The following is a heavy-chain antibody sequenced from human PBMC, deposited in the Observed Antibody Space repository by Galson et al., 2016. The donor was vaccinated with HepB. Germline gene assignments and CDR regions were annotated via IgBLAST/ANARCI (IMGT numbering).Heavy chain of an antibody. CDR2: LSGSGGSV. CDR1: GVTFSTYA. V-gene: IGHV3-23*01. Sequence: SLRLSCAASGVTFSTYAMSWVRQALGTGLEWLATLSGSGGSVYAADSVKGRFTISRDNSKNTLFLQMKRLRDEDTALYYCAKYRSATYYTDYFEYWGQGTLVTVSS. CDR3: AKYRSATYYTDYFEY. D-gene: IGHD1-26*01. J-gene: IGHJ4*02.